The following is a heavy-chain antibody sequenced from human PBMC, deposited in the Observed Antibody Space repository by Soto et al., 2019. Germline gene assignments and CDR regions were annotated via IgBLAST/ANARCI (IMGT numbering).Heavy chain of an antibody. J-gene: IGHJ6*02. D-gene: IGHD2-21*02. V-gene: IGHV4-59*01. Sequence: QVRLQESGPGLVKPSETLSLTCTVSGASISRYYWSWIRQSPGKGLEWIGYLYNTGSTIYNPSLKSRVTIPVATSKNQFSLKMNSVTAADTAVYYCARDLWGYCGGDCYPLDVWGQGTTVTVSS. CDR1: GASISRYY. CDR3: ARDLWGYCGGDCYPLDV. CDR2: LYNTGST.